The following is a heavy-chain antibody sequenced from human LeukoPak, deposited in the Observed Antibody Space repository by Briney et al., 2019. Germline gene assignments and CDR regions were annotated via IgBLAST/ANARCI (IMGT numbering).Heavy chain of an antibody. J-gene: IGHJ6*02. CDR3: ARDEMVVAAKGRNYYYGMDV. D-gene: IGHD2-15*01. V-gene: IGHV1-69*13. CDR2: TIPIFGTA. Sequence: SVNVSCKASGGTFSSYAISWVRQPPGQGLELMGGTIPIFGTANNAQKFQGRVTITADESTSTAYMELSSLRSEDTAVYYCARDEMVVAAKGRNYYYGMDVWGQGTTVTVSS. CDR1: GGTFSSYA.